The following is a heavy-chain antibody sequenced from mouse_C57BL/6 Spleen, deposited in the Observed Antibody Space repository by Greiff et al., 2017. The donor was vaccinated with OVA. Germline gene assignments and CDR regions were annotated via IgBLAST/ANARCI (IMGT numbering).Heavy chain of an antibody. Sequence: VQLKQSGAELVKPGASVKLSCTASGFNITDYYMHWVKQRTEQGLEWIGRIDPEDGETKYAPKFQGKATITADTSSNTAYLQLSSLTSEDTAVYYCARLITTVAWGFDVWGTGTTVTVSS. CDR1: GFNITDYY. V-gene: IGHV14-2*01. CDR3: ARLITTVAWGFDV. CDR2: IDPEDGET. J-gene: IGHJ1*03. D-gene: IGHD1-1*01.